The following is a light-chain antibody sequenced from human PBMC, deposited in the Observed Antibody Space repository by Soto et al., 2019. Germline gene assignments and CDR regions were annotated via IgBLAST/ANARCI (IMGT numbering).Light chain of an antibody. Sequence: EIVMTQSPATLSVSPGERATLSCRASQSVSSNLAWYQQKPGQAPRLLIYGASTRATGIPARFSGSGSGTELTLTISSLQSEDFAVYYCQQYNNWPPLYTLGQGTKVDIK. CDR3: QQYNNWPPLYT. CDR2: GAS. CDR1: QSVSSN. J-gene: IGKJ2*01. V-gene: IGKV3-15*01.